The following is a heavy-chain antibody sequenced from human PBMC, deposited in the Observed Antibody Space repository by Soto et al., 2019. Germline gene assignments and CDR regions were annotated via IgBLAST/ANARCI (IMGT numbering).Heavy chain of an antibody. CDR3: ARGLEGWNNAYFDY. Sequence: SETLSLTCTVSGGSINNYYWSWIRQPPGKGLEWVGYVYYTGRTNYNPSLKSRLSISVDTSKDQLFLNLRSVTAADTAVYYCARGLEGWNNAYFDYWGQGALVTVSS. CDR1: GGSINNYY. V-gene: IGHV4-59*01. J-gene: IGHJ4*02. D-gene: IGHD1-1*01. CDR2: VYYTGRT.